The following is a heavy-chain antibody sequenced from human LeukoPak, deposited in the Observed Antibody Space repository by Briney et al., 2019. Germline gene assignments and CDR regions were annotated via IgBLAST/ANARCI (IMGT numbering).Heavy chain of an antibody. CDR2: ISGSGGGT. CDR1: GFTFSSYG. V-gene: IGHV3-23*01. D-gene: IGHD5-24*01. J-gene: IGHJ4*02. Sequence: QPGGSLRPSCAASGFTFSSYGMSWVRQAPGKGLEWVSAISGSGGGTYYADSVKGRFTISRDNAKNSLYLQMNSLRAEDTAVYYCARDKDGYNPYFDYWGQGTLVTVSS. CDR3: ARDKDGYNPYFDY.